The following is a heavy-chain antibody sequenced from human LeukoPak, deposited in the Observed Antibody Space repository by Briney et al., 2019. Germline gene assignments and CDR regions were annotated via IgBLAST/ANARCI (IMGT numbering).Heavy chain of an antibody. Sequence: SETLSLTCTVSGGSISSYSWSWIRQPPGKGLEWIGYIYYSGSTNYNPSLKSRVTISVDTSKNQFSLKLSSVTAADTAVYYCARLSAAAGHAFDIWGQRTMVTVSS. J-gene: IGHJ3*02. D-gene: IGHD6-13*01. V-gene: IGHV4-59*08. CDR1: GGSISSYS. CDR3: ARLSAAAGHAFDI. CDR2: IYYSGST.